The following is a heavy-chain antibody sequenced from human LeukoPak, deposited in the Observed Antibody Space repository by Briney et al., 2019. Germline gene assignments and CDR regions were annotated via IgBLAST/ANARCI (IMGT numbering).Heavy chain of an antibody. CDR1: GYSISNVYY. CDR3: ARDPIYYPRLGYFDY. CDR2: FFHGGTT. Sequence: SETLSLTCAVSGYSISNVYYWGWIRQPPGKGLEWIGSFFHGGTTYYNPSLKSRVTISGDTSKNQISLKLSSVTAADTAVYYCARDPIYYPRLGYFDYWGQGTLVTVSS. V-gene: IGHV4-38-2*02. J-gene: IGHJ4*02. D-gene: IGHD3-10*01.